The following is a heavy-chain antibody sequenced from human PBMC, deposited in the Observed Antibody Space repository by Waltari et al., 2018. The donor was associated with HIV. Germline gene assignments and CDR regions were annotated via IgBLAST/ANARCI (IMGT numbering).Heavy chain of an antibody. J-gene: IGHJ4*02. CDR3: AKEGWELLQFGYYFDY. CDR1: GFTFSNFG. CDR2: ISFDGRNE. Sequence: QVQLVESGGGVVQPGKSLRISCAASGFTFSNFGIHWVRQAPGKGLDWVAVISFDGRNEYYADSVKGRFTISRDNSKNTVYLQMNSLRADDTAVYYCAKEGWELLQFGYYFDYWGQGTLVTVSS. D-gene: IGHD1-26*01. V-gene: IGHV3-30*18.